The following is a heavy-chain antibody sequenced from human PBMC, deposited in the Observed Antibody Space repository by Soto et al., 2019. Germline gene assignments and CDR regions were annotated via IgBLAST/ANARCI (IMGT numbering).Heavy chain of an antibody. Sequence: PGESLKNSCQGSGYSCTSYWIGWVRQMTGKGLEWMGIIYPGDSDTRYSPSFQGQVTISADKSISTAYLQWSSLKASDTAMYYCARGTTVTTDDAFDIWGQGTMVTVSS. CDR2: IYPGDSDT. CDR1: GYSCTSYW. D-gene: IGHD4-17*01. V-gene: IGHV5-51*01. J-gene: IGHJ3*02. CDR3: ARGTTVTTDDAFDI.